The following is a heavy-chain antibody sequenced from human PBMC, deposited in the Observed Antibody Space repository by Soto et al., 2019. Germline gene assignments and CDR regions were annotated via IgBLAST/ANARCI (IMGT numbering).Heavy chain of an antibody. CDR3: ARAPSGSYPEFDY. V-gene: IGHV3-30-3*01. J-gene: IGHJ4*02. Sequence: GGSLRLSCAASGFIFSSYTMHWVRQAPGKGLEWVGVITYDGSNQYYADSVTGRFTISRDNSRNMLFLQMNSLRPDDTAVYYCARAPSGSYPEFDYWGQGTLVTVSS. CDR1: GFIFSSYT. CDR2: ITYDGSNQ. D-gene: IGHD1-26*01.